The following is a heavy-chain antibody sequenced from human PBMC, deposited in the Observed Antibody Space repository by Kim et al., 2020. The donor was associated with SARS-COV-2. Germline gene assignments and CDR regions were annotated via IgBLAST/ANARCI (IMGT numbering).Heavy chain of an antibody. J-gene: IGHJ4*02. CDR2: ISWNSGSI. V-gene: IGHV3-9*01. D-gene: IGHD6-19*01. CDR1: GFTFDDYA. Sequence: GGSLRLSCAASGFTFDDYAMHWVRQAPGKGLEWVSGISWNSGSIGYADSVKGRFTISRDNAKNSLYLQMNSLRAEDTALYYCAKPKYSSGWYLDYWGQGTLVTVSS. CDR3: AKPKYSSGWYLDY.